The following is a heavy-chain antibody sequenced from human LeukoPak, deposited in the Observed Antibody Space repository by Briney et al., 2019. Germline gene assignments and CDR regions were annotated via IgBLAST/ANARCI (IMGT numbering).Heavy chain of an antibody. CDR1: GYTFTSYD. V-gene: IGHV1-8*03. D-gene: IGHD3-16*02. CDR2: MNPNSGNT. Sequence: ASVKVSCKASGYTFTSYDINWVRQATGQGLEWMGWMNPNSGNTGYAQKFQGRVTITGNTSISTAYMELSSLRSEDTAVYYCARGGNIRGSYRPPDYWGQGTLVTVSS. J-gene: IGHJ4*02. CDR3: ARGGNIRGSYRPPDY.